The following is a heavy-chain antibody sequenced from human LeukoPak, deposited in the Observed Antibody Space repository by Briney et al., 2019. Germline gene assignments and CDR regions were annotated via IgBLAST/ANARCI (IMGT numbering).Heavy chain of an antibody. CDR1: GFTFSSYS. Sequence: PGGSLRLSCAASGFTFSSYSMNWVRQAPGKGLEWVSYISSTSSTIYYADSVKGRFTISRDNAKNSLYLQMNSLRAEDTAVYYWARGGGGVVPAAPVDYWGQGTLVTVSS. D-gene: IGHD2-2*01. V-gene: IGHV3-48*01. J-gene: IGHJ4*02. CDR2: ISSTSSTI. CDR3: ARGGGGVVPAAPVDY.